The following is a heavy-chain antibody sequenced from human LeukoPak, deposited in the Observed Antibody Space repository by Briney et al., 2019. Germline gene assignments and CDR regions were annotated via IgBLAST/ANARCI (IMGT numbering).Heavy chain of an antibody. D-gene: IGHD2-15*01. J-gene: IGHJ4*02. CDR2: ISYDGSNK. CDR1: GFTFSSYG. V-gene: IGHV3-30*18. Sequence: GGSLRLSCAASGFTFSSYGMHWVRQAPGKGLEWVAVISYDGSNKYYADSVKGRFTISRDNSKNTLYLQMNSLRAEDTAVYYCAKEDLGYCSGGSCLGLDYWGQGTLVTVSS. CDR3: AKEDLGYCSGGSCLGLDY.